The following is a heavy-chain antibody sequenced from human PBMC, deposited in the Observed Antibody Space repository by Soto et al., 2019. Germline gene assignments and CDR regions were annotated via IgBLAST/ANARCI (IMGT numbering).Heavy chain of an antibody. D-gene: IGHD1-1*01. J-gene: IGHJ5*02. CDR3: VRDGTKTLRDWFDP. Sequence: SSETLSLTCTVSGASISGFYWSWIRKSAGKGLEWIGRIYATGTTDYNPSLKSRVMMSVDTSKKQFSLKLRSVTAADTAVYYCVRDGTKTLRDWFDPWRQGMSVTVSS. CDR2: IYATGTT. V-gene: IGHV4-4*07. CDR1: GASISGFY.